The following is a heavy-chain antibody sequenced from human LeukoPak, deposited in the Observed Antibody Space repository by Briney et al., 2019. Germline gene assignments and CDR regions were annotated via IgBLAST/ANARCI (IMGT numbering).Heavy chain of an antibody. J-gene: IGHJ4*02. D-gene: IGHD4-17*01. Sequence: PGGSLRLSCAASGFTFSSYWMSWVRQAPGKGLEWVANIKQDGSEKYYVDSVKGRFTISRDNAKNSLYLQMNSLRAEDTAVYYSARDSYGDYFDYWGQGTLVTVSS. CDR2: IKQDGSEK. V-gene: IGHV3-7*01. CDR1: GFTFSSYW. CDR3: ARDSYGDYFDY.